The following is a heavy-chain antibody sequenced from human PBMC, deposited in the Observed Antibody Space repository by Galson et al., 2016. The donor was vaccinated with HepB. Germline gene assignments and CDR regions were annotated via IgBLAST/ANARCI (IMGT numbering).Heavy chain of an antibody. V-gene: IGHV3-74*01. CDR2: INSDGNTT. CDR1: GFTFSSYW. D-gene: IGHD1-26*01. CDR3: ASFLDSADS. J-gene: IGHJ4*02. Sequence: SLRLSCAASGFTFSSYWMHWVRQAPGKGLVWVSRINSDGNTTSYADSVKGRFIISRDNAKNTLYLQMNSLRAEDTAMYYCASFLDSADSWGQGSLVIVSS.